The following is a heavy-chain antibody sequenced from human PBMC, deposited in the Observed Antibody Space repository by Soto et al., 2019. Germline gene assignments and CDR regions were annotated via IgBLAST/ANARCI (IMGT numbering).Heavy chain of an antibody. Sequence: QSGGSLGLACAACGVTVSIHAISWVRQAPGKGLEGVSSISIGGTTTFYAASVEGRFTISRDKSKNTLYLQMNSLRADDTAVYYCAREGGSIGGWFGRKFDSWGQGTQVTVSS. CDR1: GVTVSIHA. CDR3: AREGGSIGGWFGRKFDS. J-gene: IGHJ4*02. D-gene: IGHD6-19*01. V-gene: IGHV3-23*01. CDR2: ISIGGTTT.